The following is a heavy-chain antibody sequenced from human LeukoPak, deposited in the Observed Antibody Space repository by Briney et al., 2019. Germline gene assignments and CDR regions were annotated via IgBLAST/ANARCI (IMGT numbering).Heavy chain of an antibody. CDR3: ARDSGGYDY. Sequence: KGSGPTLVNPTQTLTLTCTFSGFSLSTSGVGVGWIRQPPGKALEWLALIYWDDDQRYSPSLERRLTTTKDTSKTQVVLTITHMDPVDTATYYCARDSGGYDYWGQGTLVTVSS. V-gene: IGHV2-5*02. CDR1: GFSLSTSGVG. CDR2: IYWDDDQ. D-gene: IGHD5-12*01. J-gene: IGHJ4*02.